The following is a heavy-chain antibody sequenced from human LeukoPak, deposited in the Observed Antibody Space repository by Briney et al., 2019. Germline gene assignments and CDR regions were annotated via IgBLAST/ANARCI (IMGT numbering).Heavy chain of an antibody. D-gene: IGHD3-10*01. V-gene: IGHV4-59*08. CDR2: VFYSGNT. Sequence: SETLSLTCTVSGGSISSYYWSWIRQPPGQGLEWIGHVFYSGNTNYNPSLRSRVTISVDTSKNQFSLKLSSVTAADTAVYYCARHLDYYGSGTYEYWGQGTLVTVSS. CDR1: GGSISSYY. CDR3: ARHLDYYGSGTYEY. J-gene: IGHJ4*02.